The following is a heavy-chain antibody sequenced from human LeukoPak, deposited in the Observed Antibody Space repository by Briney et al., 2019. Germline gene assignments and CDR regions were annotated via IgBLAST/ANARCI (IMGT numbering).Heavy chain of an antibody. CDR2: ISSSSSTI. CDR3: ARDPSNYYDFWSGYSFYFDY. CDR1: GFTFSSYS. V-gene: IGHV3-48*01. J-gene: IGHJ4*02. D-gene: IGHD3-3*01. Sequence: HGGSLRLSCAASGFTFSSYSMNWVRPAPGKGLEWVSYISSSSSTIYYADSVKGRFTISRDNAKNSLYLQMNSLRAEDTAVYYCARDPSNYYDFWSGYSFYFDYWGQGTLVTVSS.